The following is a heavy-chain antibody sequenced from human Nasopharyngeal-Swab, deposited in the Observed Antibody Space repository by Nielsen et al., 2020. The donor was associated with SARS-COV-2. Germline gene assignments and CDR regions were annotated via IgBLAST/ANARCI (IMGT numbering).Heavy chain of an antibody. CDR2: ISSSSSTI. CDR1: GFTFSDYN. D-gene: IGHD5-12*01. Sequence: GESLKISCAASGFTFSDYNMSWIRQAPGKGLEWVSSISSSSSTIYYADSVKGRFTISRDNAKNSLYLQMNSLRTEDTAVYYCARVDIATTVTWFFDYWGQGTLVTVSS. CDR3: ARVDIATTVTWFFDY. V-gene: IGHV3-11*01. J-gene: IGHJ4*02.